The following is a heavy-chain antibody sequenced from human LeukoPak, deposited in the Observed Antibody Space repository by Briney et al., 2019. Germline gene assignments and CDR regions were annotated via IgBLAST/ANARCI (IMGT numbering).Heavy chain of an antibody. CDR2: INSDGSST. V-gene: IGHV3-74*01. Sequence: GGSLRLSCAASGFTFSSYWMHWVRQAPGKGLVWVSRINSDGSSTSYADSVKGRFTISRDNAKNTLYLQMNSLRAEDTALYYCARYSYYDFWSGYMDVWGKGTTVTVSS. D-gene: IGHD3-3*01. CDR3: ARYSYYDFWSGYMDV. CDR1: GFTFSSYW. J-gene: IGHJ6*03.